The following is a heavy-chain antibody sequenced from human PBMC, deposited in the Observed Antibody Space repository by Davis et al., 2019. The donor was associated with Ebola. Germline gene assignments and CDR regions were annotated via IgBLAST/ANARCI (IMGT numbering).Heavy chain of an antibody. D-gene: IGHD3-3*01. V-gene: IGHV4-31*03. J-gene: IGHJ5*02. CDR3: ARVGYDFWSGYYTGNWFDP. Sequence: MPSETLSLTCSVSDDSLSSGIYYWSWIRQQSGKGLEWIGYIYYSGSTYYNPSLKSRVTISVDTSKNQLSLKLSSVTAADTAVYYCARVGYDFWSGYYTGNWFDPWGQGTLVTVSS. CDR2: IYYSGST. CDR1: DDSLSSGIYY.